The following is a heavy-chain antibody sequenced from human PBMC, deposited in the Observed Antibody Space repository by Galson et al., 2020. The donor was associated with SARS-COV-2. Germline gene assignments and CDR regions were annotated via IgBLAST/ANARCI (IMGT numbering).Heavy chain of an antibody. D-gene: IGHD3-16*01. CDR1: GFTFSSSA. CDR3: AKGGGGDHGY. Sequence: GGSLRLSCATSGFTFSSSAFSWVRQAPGKGLEWLGMIGERGSGGFNSYADFAKGRFIISRDNSKDTLYLQMDSLRVEDTAVYYCAKGGGGDHGYWGQGTLVTVSS. CDR2: IGERGSGGFN. V-gene: IGHV3-23*01. J-gene: IGHJ4*02.